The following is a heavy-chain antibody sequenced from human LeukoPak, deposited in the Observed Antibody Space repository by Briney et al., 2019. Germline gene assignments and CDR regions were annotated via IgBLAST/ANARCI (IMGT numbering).Heavy chain of an antibody. V-gene: IGHV3-23*01. CDR3: ANPLYYDSSGRSFFWYFDL. J-gene: IGHJ2*01. CDR2: ISGSGGST. D-gene: IGHD3-22*01. CDR1: GFTIHRYA. Sequence: AGSQRLSCPPSGFTIHRYAMSCVRQAPGTALEWVSTISGSGGSTYYADSVKVRFTISRDYSKNALYLQMNSLRAEDTAVYYCANPLYYDSSGRSFFWYFDLWGRGTLVTVSS.